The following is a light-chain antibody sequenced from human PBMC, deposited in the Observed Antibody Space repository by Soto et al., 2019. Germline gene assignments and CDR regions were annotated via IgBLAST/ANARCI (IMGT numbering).Light chain of an antibody. CDR2: AAS. CDR1: QSIGMY. J-gene: IGKJ5*01. Sequence: IQMTQSPSSLSASVGDRVPITCRASQSIGMYVNCYQQKPGKAPNLLIYAASSLQSGVPSRFSGSASGTEFTLTISSLQPDDFATYYCPQYNTYSTVGPVTRLEIK. V-gene: IGKV1-39*01. CDR3: PQYNTYST.